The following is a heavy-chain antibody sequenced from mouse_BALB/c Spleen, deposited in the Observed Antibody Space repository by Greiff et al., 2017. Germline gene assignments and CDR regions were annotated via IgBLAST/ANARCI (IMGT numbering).Heavy chain of an antibody. D-gene: IGHD2-3*01. CDR2: ISYSGST. CDR1: GYSITSDYA. J-gene: IGHJ2*01. V-gene: IGHV3-2*02. Sequence: EVKVEESGPGLVKPSQSLSLTCTVTGYSITSDYAWNWIRQFPGNKLEWMGYISYSGSTSYNPSLKSRISITRDTSKNQFFLQLNSVTTEDTATYYCARQDDNFDYWGQGTTLTVSS. CDR3: ARQDDNFDY.